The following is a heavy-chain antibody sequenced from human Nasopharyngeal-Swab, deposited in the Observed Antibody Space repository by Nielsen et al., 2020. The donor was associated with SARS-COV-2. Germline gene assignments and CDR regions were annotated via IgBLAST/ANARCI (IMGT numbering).Heavy chain of an antibody. D-gene: IGHD3-9*01. Sequence: VRQMPGKGLEWVGIINPDDSYARYSPSFQGQVTISADKSISAAYLQWSSLKASDTAIYYYARRQGYYDNAGYYLYWGQGTLVTVSS. V-gene: IGHV5-51*01. CDR2: INPDDSYA. J-gene: IGHJ4*02. CDR3: ARRQGYYDNAGYYLY.